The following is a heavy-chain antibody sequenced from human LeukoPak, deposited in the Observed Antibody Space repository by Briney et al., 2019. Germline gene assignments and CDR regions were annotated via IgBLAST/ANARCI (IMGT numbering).Heavy chain of an antibody. Sequence: ASVKVSCKASGYTFTSYYMHWVRQAPGQGLEWMGIINPSGGSTSYAQKFQGRVTMTRDTSTSTVYMELSSLRSEDTAVYYCARELGYCSGGSCYSVGALDVWGQGTTVTVSS. CDR2: INPSGGST. J-gene: IGHJ6*02. V-gene: IGHV1-46*01. CDR1: GYTFTSYY. CDR3: ARELGYCSGGSCYSVGALDV. D-gene: IGHD2-15*01.